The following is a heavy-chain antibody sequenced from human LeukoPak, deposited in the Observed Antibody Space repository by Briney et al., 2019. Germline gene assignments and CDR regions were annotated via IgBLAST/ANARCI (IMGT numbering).Heavy chain of an antibody. CDR1: GLTFSSYW. J-gene: IGHJ4*02. CDR2: INSDGSST. CDR3: ARGTGSHYSLGY. V-gene: IGHV3-74*01. D-gene: IGHD1-26*01. Sequence: GGSLRLSCAASGLTFSSYWMHWVRQAPGKGLVWVSRINSDGSSTNYADSVKGRFTISRDNAKNTLYLQMDSLRAEDTAMYYCARGTGSHYSLGYWGQGTLVPVSS.